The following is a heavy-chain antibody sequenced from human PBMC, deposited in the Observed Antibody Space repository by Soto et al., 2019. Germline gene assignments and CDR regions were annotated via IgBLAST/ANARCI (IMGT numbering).Heavy chain of an antibody. V-gene: IGHV4-61*01. CDR3: ARGGHTDPEYFQH. J-gene: IGHJ1*01. CDR2: IYYSGST. CDR1: GGSVSSGSYY. Sequence: SETLSLTCTVSGGSVSSGSYYWSWIRQPPGKGLEWIGYIYYSGSTNYNPSLKSRVTISVDTSKNQFSLKLSSVTAADTAVYYCARGGHTDPEYFQHWGQGILVSVSS.